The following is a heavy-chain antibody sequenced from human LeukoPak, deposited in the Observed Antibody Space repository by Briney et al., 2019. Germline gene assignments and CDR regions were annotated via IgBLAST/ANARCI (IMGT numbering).Heavy chain of an antibody. V-gene: IGHV3-23*01. Sequence: GRSLRLSCAASGFTFSSYAMSWVRQAPGKGLEWVSAISGSGGSTYYADSVKGRFTISRDNSKNTLYLQMNSLRAEDTAVYYCAKDGDIVVVPAASAKGGGFDYWGQGTLVTVSS. CDR1: GFTFSSYA. D-gene: IGHD2-2*01. CDR3: AKDGDIVVVPAASAKGGGFDY. CDR2: ISGSGGST. J-gene: IGHJ4*02.